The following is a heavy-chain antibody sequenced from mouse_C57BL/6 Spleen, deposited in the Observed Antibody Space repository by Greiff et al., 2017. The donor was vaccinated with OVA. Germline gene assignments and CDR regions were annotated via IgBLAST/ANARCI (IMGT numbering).Heavy chain of an antibody. J-gene: IGHJ4*01. CDR3: ARVDYYGSSYDAMDY. CDR2: ISYDGSN. CDR1: GYSITSGYY. Sequence: EVQLVESGPGLVKPSQSLSLTCSVTGYSITSGYYWNWIRQFPGNKLEWMGYISYDGSNNYNPSLKNRISITRDTSKNQFFLKLNSVTTEDTATYYCARVDYYGSSYDAMDYWGQGTSVTVSS. D-gene: IGHD1-1*01. V-gene: IGHV3-6*01.